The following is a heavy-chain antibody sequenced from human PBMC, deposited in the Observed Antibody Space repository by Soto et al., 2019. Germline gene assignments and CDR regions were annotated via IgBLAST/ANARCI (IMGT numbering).Heavy chain of an antibody. J-gene: IGHJ4*02. CDR2: ISGSGGST. CDR1: GFTFSSYA. CDR3: AKDPAARGGEYYFDY. Sequence: GGSLRLSCAASGFTFSSYAMSWVRQAPGKGLEWVSAISGSGGSTYYADSVKGRFTISRDNSKNTLYLQMNSLRAEDTAVYYCAKDPAARGGEYYFDYWGQGTLVTVSS. V-gene: IGHV3-23*01. D-gene: IGHD3-16*01.